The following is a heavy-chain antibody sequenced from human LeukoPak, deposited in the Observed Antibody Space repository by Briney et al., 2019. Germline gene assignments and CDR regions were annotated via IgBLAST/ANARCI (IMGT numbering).Heavy chain of an antibody. D-gene: IGHD6-19*01. CDR1: GYTFTSNY. CDR3: ARGEGSGWYPFDY. CDR2: ISPSGGST. J-gene: IGHJ4*02. Sequence: ASVKVSCKAFGYTFTSNYMHWVRQAPGQGPEWMGVISPSGGSTTYAQKFQGRVTLTRDMSTSTDYLELSSLRSEDTAVYYCARGEGSGWYPFDYWGQGTLVTVSS. V-gene: IGHV1-46*01.